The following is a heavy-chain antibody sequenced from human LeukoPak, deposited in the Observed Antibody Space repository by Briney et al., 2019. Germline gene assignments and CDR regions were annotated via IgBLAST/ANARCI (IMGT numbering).Heavy chain of an antibody. CDR1: GESFSGYS. J-gene: IGHJ6*02. V-gene: IGHV4-34*01. D-gene: IGHD3-10*01. Sequence: PSETLSLTCAAYGESFSGYSWTWIRQPPGKGLEWIGEINHSGSTNYNPSLKSRVTISVDTSKNQLSLKLSSVTAADTAVYYCRQYYDSGMPGMDVWGQGTTVTVS. CDR2: INHSGST. CDR3: RQYYDSGMPGMDV.